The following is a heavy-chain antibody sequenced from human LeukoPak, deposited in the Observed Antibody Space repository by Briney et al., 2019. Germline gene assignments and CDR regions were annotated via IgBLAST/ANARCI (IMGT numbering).Heavy chain of an antibody. V-gene: IGHV4-61*05. Sequence: SETLSLTCTVSGGSISSSSYYWGWIRQPPGTGLEWLGYIYYSGSTIYNPSLKSRVTISVDTSKNQFSLKLSSVTAADTAVYYCARVSTSWYQDWYFDLWGRGTLVTVSS. CDR2: IYYSGST. CDR3: ARVSTSWYQDWYFDL. CDR1: GGSISSSSYY. J-gene: IGHJ2*01. D-gene: IGHD6-13*01.